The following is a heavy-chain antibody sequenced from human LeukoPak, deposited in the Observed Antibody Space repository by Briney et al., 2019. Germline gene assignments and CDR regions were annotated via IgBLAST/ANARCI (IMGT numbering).Heavy chain of an antibody. CDR1: AFTFCYFP. CDR3: ARGPKYYYDDSAYYYGYFDY. D-gene: IGHD3-22*01. V-gene: IGHV3-30-3*01. J-gene: IGHJ4*02. Sequence: GGSLRFSCAASAFTFCYFPMHRVRQAQGKGRKGLAVLSYDGSNKYYADSVKGRFTISRDSSKNTLYLQMNSLRSEDTAVYYCARGPKYYYDDSAYYYGYFDYWGQGTLVTVSS. CDR2: LSYDGSNK.